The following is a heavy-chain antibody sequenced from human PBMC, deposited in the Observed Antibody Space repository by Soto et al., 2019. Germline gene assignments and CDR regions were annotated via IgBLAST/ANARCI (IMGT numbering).Heavy chain of an antibody. Sequence: GAFLKISCKGSGYNFINYWIAWVRQMPGRGLEWMGIISPGDSHTKYSPSLQGQVTISADKSISTAYLQWSSLKASDTAMYYCARSYSGSYYYYYGMDVWGQGTTVTVSS. CDR3: ARSYSGSYYYYYGMDV. D-gene: IGHD6-19*01. CDR1: GYNFINYW. J-gene: IGHJ6*02. CDR2: ISPGDSHT. V-gene: IGHV5-51*01.